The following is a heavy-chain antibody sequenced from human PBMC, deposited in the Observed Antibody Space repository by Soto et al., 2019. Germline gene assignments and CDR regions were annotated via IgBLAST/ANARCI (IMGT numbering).Heavy chain of an antibody. Sequence: QVQLVQSGAEVKKPGASVKVSCKASGYTFTSYYMHWVRQAPGQGLEWMGIINPSGGSTSYAQKFQGRVTMTRDTSTRTVYMELSSLRSEDTAVYYCARGRYDILTGYYKGSDYYYGMDVWGQGTTVTVSS. J-gene: IGHJ6*02. CDR2: INPSGGST. D-gene: IGHD3-9*01. CDR1: GYTFTSYY. CDR3: ARGRYDILTGYYKGSDYYYGMDV. V-gene: IGHV1-46*01.